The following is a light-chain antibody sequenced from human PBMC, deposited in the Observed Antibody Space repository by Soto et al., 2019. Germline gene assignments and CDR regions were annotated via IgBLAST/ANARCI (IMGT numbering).Light chain of an antibody. J-gene: IGKJ5*01. Sequence: DIQLTQSPSLLSASVGDRVTITCRASQGISSYLAWYQQKPGKAPKLLIYAASTLQSGVPSRFSGSGSGTEFTLTISSLQPEEFATYYCQQLNSFPITFGQGTRLEIK. CDR2: AAS. CDR1: QGISSY. V-gene: IGKV1-9*01. CDR3: QQLNSFPIT.